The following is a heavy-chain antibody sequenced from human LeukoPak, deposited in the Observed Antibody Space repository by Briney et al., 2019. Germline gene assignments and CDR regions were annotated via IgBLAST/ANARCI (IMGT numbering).Heavy chain of an antibody. V-gene: IGHV3-33*01. J-gene: IGHJ6*02. CDR3: ASYCSGGSCCPHLGHYYYGMDV. Sequence: GGSLRLSCAASGLTFSSYGMHWVRQAPGKGLEWVAVIWYDGSNKYYADSVKGRFTISRDNSKNTLYLQMNSLRAEDTAVYYCASYCSGGSCCPHLGHYYYGMDVWGQGTTVTVS. CDR2: IWYDGSNK. D-gene: IGHD2-15*01. CDR1: GLTFSSYG.